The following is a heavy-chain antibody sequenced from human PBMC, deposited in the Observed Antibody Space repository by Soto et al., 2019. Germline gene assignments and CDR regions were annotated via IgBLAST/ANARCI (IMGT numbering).Heavy chain of an antibody. V-gene: IGHV1-18*01. D-gene: IGHD4-17*01. CDR1: GYTFTSHG. CDR2: ILAYNGDT. J-gene: IGHJ4*02. Sequence: QVQLVQSGPEVKKPGASVKVSCKASGYTFTSHGITWVRQAPGQGLEWMGWILAYNGDTKYAQKLQGRVARPTDTPTSTAYMDLTRLRSDDTTVYYCARDRYGVFNHTANDFWGQGTLVTVSS. CDR3: ARDRYGVFNHTANDF.